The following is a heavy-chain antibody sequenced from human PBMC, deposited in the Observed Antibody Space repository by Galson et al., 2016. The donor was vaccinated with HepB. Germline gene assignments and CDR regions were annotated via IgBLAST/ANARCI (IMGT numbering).Heavy chain of an antibody. V-gene: IGHV4-59*01. CDR2: VYYSGST. CDR3: ARGVSVAGKGNYWYFDV. J-gene: IGHJ2*01. Sequence: ETLSLTCTVSGGSISTYYWTWIRQPPGKGLEWIGYVYYSGSTNCNPSPKSRVTISVDTSKNRFSLKLSSVTAADTAVYYCARGVSVAGKGNYWYFDVWGRGTLVSVSS. D-gene: IGHD6-19*01. CDR1: GGSISTYY.